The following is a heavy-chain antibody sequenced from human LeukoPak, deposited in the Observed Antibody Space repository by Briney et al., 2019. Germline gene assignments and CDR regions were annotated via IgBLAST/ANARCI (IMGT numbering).Heavy chain of an antibody. V-gene: IGHV3-74*01. CDR1: GFTFSRYW. J-gene: IGHJ4*02. CDR2: INGDGRST. CDR3: ARAYSSGWPFDY. D-gene: IGHD6-19*01. Sequence: GGSLRLSCAASGFTFSRYWMHWVRQAPGKGLVWVSRINGDGRSTSYADSVKGRFTISRDNAKNTPYLQMNSLRAEDTAVYYCARAYSSGWPFDYWGQGTLVTVSS.